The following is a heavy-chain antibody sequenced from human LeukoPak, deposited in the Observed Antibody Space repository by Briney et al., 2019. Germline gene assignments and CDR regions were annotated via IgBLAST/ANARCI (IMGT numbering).Heavy chain of an antibody. V-gene: IGHV1-24*01. D-gene: IGHD3-22*01. Sequence: ASVKVSCKVSGYTLTELSMHWVRQAPGKGLEWMGGFDPEDGETIYAQKFQGRVTMTEDTSTDTAYMELSSLRSEDTAVYYCATINYPLDSSVLYGVDVWGQGTTVTVSS. CDR3: ATINYPLDSSVLYGVDV. CDR1: GYTLTELS. J-gene: IGHJ6*02. CDR2: FDPEDGET.